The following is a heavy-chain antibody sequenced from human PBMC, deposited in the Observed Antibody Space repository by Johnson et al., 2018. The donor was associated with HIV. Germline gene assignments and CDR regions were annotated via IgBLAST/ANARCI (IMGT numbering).Heavy chain of an antibody. CDR3: AKDLQYCSGGSCYLIRSAFDI. D-gene: IGHD2-15*01. V-gene: IGHV3-23*04. CDR1: GFTFSSYG. J-gene: IGHJ3*02. CDR2: ISDSGGST. Sequence: VQLVESGGGVVQPGRSLRVSCAASGFTFSSYGMHWVRQAPGKGLEWVSAISDSGGSTNYADSVKGRFTISRDNSKNTLYLQMNSLRAEDTAVYYCAKDLQYCSGGSCYLIRSAFDIWGQGTMVTVSS.